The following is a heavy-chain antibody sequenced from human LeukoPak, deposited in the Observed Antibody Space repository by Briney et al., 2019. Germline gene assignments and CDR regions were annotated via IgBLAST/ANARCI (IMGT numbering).Heavy chain of an antibody. CDR1: GFTFSSYA. Sequence: GGSLRLSCAASGFTFSSYAMSWVRQAPGKGLEWVSAISGSGGSTYYADSVKGRFTISRDNSKNTLYLQMNSLRAEDTAVYYCAKDGVQVGYCSGGSCYSISYWGQGTLVTVSS. CDR2: ISGSGGST. D-gene: IGHD2-15*01. J-gene: IGHJ4*02. V-gene: IGHV3-23*01. CDR3: AKDGVQVGYCSGGSCYSISY.